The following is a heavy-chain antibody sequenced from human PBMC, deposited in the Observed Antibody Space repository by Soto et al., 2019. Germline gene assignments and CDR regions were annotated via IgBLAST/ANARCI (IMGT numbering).Heavy chain of an antibody. D-gene: IGHD4-17*01. V-gene: IGHV1-69*08. J-gene: IGHJ4*02. CDR3: ARDRGELTTVTTMDY. CDR1: GGTFSSYT. Sequence: QVQLVQSGAEVKKPGSSVKVSCKASGGTFSSYTISWVRQAPGQGLEWMGRIISILGIANYAQKFQGRVTITADKSTSTAYMELSSLRSEDTAVYYCARDRGELTTVTTMDYWGQGTLVTVSS. CDR2: IISILGIA.